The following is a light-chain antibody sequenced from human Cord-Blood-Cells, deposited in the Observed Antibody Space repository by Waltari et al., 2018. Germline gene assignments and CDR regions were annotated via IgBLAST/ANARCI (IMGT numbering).Light chain of an antibody. CDR2: AAS. CDR1: QSISSY. Sequence: IQMTQSRSSLSASVGNRVTITCRASQSISSYLNWYQQKPGKAPNLLIYAASSLQSAVPSRFSGRASGTDFTLTISSLQPEDFATYYCQPSYSTLYTFGQGTKLAIK. V-gene: IGKV1-39*01. J-gene: IGKJ2*01. CDR3: QPSYSTLYT.